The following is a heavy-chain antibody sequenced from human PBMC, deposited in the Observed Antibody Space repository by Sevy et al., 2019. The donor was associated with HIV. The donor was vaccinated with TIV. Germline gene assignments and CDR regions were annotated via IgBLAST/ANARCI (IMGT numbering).Heavy chain of an antibody. D-gene: IGHD2-8*01. CDR1: GFTFPIYS. CDR3: ARVAVEQCTNDCYHRFDH. J-gene: IGHJ4*02. Sequence: GGSLRLSCVASGFTFPIYSVLWVRQAPGKGLEWLTLISYDGNYKYYADSVKGGFTISRDNTNNIMYLHMSSLRGVDTALYFFARVAVEQCTNDCYHRFDHWGLGTLVTVSS. CDR2: ISYDGNYK. V-gene: IGHV3-30*04.